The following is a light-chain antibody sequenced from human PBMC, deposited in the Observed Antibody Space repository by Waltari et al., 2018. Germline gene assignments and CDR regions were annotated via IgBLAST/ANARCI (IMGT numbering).Light chain of an antibody. Sequence: STGVVTRGQYLYWLQYKPDQVPRTLNYATSNKHSWTPARFAGSVLERKAVQISSVAQPDDEAEYYCFLWYSGARWVFGGGTKLSVL. CDR2: ATS. V-gene: IGLV7-46*01. CDR1: TGVVTRGQY. J-gene: IGLJ3*02. CDR3: FLWYSGARWV.